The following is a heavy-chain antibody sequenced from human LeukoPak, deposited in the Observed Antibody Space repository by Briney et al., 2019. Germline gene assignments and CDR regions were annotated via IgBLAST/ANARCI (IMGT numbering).Heavy chain of an antibody. CDR1: GFSLSTSGVG. Sequence: SGPTLVNPTQTLTLTCTFSGFSLSTSGVGVGWIRQPPGKALEWLALIYWDDDKRYSPSLKSRLTITKDTSKNQVVLTMTNMDPVDTATYYCAHRHPLAVTGNRWFDPWGQGTLVTVSS. J-gene: IGHJ5*02. V-gene: IGHV2-5*02. D-gene: IGHD6-19*01. CDR2: IYWDDDK. CDR3: AHRHPLAVTGNRWFDP.